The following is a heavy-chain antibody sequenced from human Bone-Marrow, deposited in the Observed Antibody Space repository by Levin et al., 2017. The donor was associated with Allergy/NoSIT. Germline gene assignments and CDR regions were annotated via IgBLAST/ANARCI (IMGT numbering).Heavy chain of an antibody. CDR2: IYSSGNT. CDR3: ARDRDYYDSSGYDIVYYGMDV. D-gene: IGHD3-22*01. Sequence: QSQTLSLTCAVSGASISSTDYYWSWIRQPPGKGLEWIGYIYSSGNTHYNPSLKSRVTMSLDASKNQIPLKLNSVTAADTAVYYCARDRDYYDSSGYDIVYYGMDVWGQGTTVTVSS. CDR1: GASISSTDYY. J-gene: IGHJ6*02. V-gene: IGHV4-30-4*01.